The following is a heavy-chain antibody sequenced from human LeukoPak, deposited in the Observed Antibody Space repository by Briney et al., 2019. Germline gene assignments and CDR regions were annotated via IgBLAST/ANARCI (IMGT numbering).Heavy chain of an antibody. J-gene: IGHJ6*03. V-gene: IGHV4-4*09. CDR1: GGSISSYY. Sequence: SETLPLTCTVSGGSISSYYWSWIRQPPGKGLEWIGYIYTSGSTNYNPSLKSRVTISVDTSKNQFSLKLSSVTAADTAVYYCARLVRQRSNGYYYYMDVWGKGTTVTVSS. CDR3: ARLVRQRSNGYYYYMDV. D-gene: IGHD3-10*01. CDR2: IYTSGST.